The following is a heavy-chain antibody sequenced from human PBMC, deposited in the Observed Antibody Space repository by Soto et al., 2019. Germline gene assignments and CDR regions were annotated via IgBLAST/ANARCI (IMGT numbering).Heavy chain of an antibody. V-gene: IGHV4-59*01. D-gene: IGHD6-19*01. Sequence: SETLSLTCTVSGGSISSYYWSWIRQPPGKGLEWIGYIYYSGSTNYNPSLKSRVTISVDTSKNQFSLKLSSVTAADTAVYYCARGVSGWFGDYYYYGMDVWGQGTTVTVSS. CDR3: ARGVSGWFGDYYYYGMDV. CDR2: IYYSGST. J-gene: IGHJ6*02. CDR1: GGSISSYY.